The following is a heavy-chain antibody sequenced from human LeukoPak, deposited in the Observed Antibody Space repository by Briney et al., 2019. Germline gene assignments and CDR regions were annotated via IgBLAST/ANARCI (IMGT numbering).Heavy chain of an antibody. CDR1: GGSFSGYY. Sequence: SETLSLTCAVYGGSFSGYYRSWIRQPPGKGLEWIGEINHSGSTNYNPSLKSRVTISVDTSKNQFSLKLSSVTAADTAVYYCARTTDILTGHDAFDIWGQGTMVTVSS. CDR3: ARTTDILTGHDAFDI. V-gene: IGHV4-34*01. D-gene: IGHD3-9*01. CDR2: INHSGST. J-gene: IGHJ3*02.